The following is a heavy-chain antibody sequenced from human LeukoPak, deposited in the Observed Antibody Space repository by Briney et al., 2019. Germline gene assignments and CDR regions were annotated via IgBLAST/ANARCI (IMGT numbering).Heavy chain of an antibody. V-gene: IGHV4-61*01. CDR1: GGSVSSGSYY. D-gene: IGHD3-22*01. CDR2: IYYSGST. Sequence: SETLSLTCTVSGGSVSSGSYYWSWIRQPPGKGLEWIGYIYYSGSTNYNPSLKSRVTISVDTSKNQFSLKLSSVTAADTAVYYCARAPYYYDSSGAFDYWGQGTLVTVSS. CDR3: ARAPYYYDSSGAFDY. J-gene: IGHJ4*02.